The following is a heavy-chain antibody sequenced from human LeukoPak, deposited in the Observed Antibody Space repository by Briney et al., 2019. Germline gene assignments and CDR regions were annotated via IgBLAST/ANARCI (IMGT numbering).Heavy chain of an antibody. CDR1: GFTFSSYS. V-gene: IGHV3-48*04. J-gene: IGHJ4*02. CDR3: ARYGGSYSVDY. CDR2: ITSSSSTI. D-gene: IGHD1-26*01. Sequence: PGRSLRLSCAAAGFTFSSYSMNCVRQAPGKGLEWVSYITSSSSTIYYADSVKGRFTISRDNAKNSLYLQMSSLRAEDTAVYYCARYGGSYSVDYWGQGTLVTVSS.